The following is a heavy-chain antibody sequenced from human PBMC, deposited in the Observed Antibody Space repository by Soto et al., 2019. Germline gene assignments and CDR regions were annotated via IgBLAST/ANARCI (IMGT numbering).Heavy chain of an antibody. J-gene: IGHJ5*02. CDR3: AIQVLGYCSSTSCPPGFDP. D-gene: IGHD2-2*01. CDR2: IYYSGST. Sequence: SETLSLTCTVSGGSISSSSYYWGWIRQPPGKGLEWIGSIYYSGSTYYNPSLKSRVTISVDTSKNQFSLKLSSVTAADTAVYYCAIQVLGYCSSTSCPPGFDPWGQGTLVTVSS. CDR1: GGSISSSSYY. V-gene: IGHV4-39*01.